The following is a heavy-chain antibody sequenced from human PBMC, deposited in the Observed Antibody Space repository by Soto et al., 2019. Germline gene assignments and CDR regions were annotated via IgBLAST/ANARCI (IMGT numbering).Heavy chain of an antibody. V-gene: IGHV4-59*01. J-gene: IGHJ4*02. Sequence: ETLSLTCNVSGGSIYTYYWSWLRQSPGKGLEWIGXXSXGGSXNXXPXXXSRVTISVDMSKNQFSLKLASVTAADTAVYFCARSQRGRTAFTFDYWGQGALVTVS. CDR2: XSXGGSX. CDR1: GGSIYTYY. D-gene: IGHD3-16*01. CDR3: ARSQRGRTAFTFDY.